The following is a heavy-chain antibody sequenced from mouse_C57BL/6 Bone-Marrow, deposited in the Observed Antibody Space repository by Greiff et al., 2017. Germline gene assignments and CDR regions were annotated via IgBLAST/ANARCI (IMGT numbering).Heavy chain of an antibody. CDR3: AITNGLAWFAY. V-gene: IGHV1-26*01. J-gene: IGHJ3*01. Sequence: EVQLQQSGPELVKPGASVKISCKASGYTFTDYYMNWVKQSHGKSLEWIGDINPNNGGTSYNQKFKGKATLTVDKSSSTAYMELRSLTSEESAVYYCAITNGLAWFAYWGQGTLVTVSA. CDR1: GYTFTDYY. D-gene: IGHD1-1*01. CDR2: INPNNGGT.